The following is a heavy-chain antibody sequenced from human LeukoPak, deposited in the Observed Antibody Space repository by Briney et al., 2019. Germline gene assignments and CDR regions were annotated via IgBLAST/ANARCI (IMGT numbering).Heavy chain of an antibody. Sequence: GGSLRLSCAASGFTFSSYGMHWVRQAPGKGLEWVAVISYDGSNKYYADSVKGRFTISRDNSKNTLYLQMNSLRAEDTAVYYCAKDLGIAARPGYYYYGMDVWGQGTTVTVSS. CDR1: GFTFSSYG. D-gene: IGHD6-6*01. CDR2: ISYDGSNK. CDR3: AKDLGIAARPGYYYYGMDV. V-gene: IGHV3-30*18. J-gene: IGHJ6*02.